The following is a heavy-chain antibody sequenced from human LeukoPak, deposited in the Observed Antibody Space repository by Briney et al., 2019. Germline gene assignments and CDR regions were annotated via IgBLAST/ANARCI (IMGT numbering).Heavy chain of an antibody. Sequence: GGSLRLSCAASGFSFSSYAMSWVRQAPGKGLEWVSAISGSGSSTYYADSVKGRFTISRDNSKNTLYLQMSSLRAGDTAVYYCARGCSSTSCYTVFDYWGQGTLVTVSS. D-gene: IGHD2-2*02. CDR2: ISGSGSST. V-gene: IGHV3-23*01. CDR3: ARGCSSTSCYTVFDY. CDR1: GFSFSSYA. J-gene: IGHJ4*02.